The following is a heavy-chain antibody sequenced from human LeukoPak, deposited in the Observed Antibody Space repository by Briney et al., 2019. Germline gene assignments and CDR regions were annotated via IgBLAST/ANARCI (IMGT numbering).Heavy chain of an antibody. CDR3: ARDIHEHLGYGSSTSWYNFDY. CDR1: GYTFITYG. V-gene: IGHV1-18*01. Sequence: ASVKVSCKASGYTFITYGISWVRQAPGQGLEWMGWITAYDGKTDYAQKLQGRVTMATDTSTNTAYMELRSLRSDDTAVYYCARDIHEHLGYGSSTSWYNFDYWGQGTLVTVSS. CDR2: ITAYDGKT. D-gene: IGHD2-2*02. J-gene: IGHJ4*02.